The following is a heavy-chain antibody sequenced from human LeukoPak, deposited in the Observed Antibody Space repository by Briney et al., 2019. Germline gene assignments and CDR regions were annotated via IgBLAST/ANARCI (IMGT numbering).Heavy chain of an antibody. CDR2: ISGSGGST. Sequence: PGGSLRLSCAASGFTFSSYGMTWVRQAPWKGLEWVSPISGSGGSTYYADSVKGRFTISRDNSKNTLYLQMNSLRAEDTAVYYCARAQYCSGGSCYGDYWGQGTLVTVSS. CDR3: ARAQYCSGGSCYGDY. J-gene: IGHJ4*02. D-gene: IGHD2-15*01. V-gene: IGHV3-23*01. CDR1: GFTFSSYG.